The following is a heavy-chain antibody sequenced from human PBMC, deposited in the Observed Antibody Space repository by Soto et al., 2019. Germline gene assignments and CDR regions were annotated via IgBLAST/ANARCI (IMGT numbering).Heavy chain of an antibody. D-gene: IGHD3-10*01. Sequence: APVKVSCKASCFPFLRFYIHWVRQSPGQGPQWMGVINPDGGFTTYAQSFRDRVAVTRDTSTSTVHMQLSSLRSEDTALYYCARGYYAPGSLVSSFGLDVWGQGTTVTVSS. V-gene: IGHV1-46*01. CDR2: INPDGGFT. CDR3: ARGYYAPGSLVSSFGLDV. CDR1: CFPFLRFY. J-gene: IGHJ6*02.